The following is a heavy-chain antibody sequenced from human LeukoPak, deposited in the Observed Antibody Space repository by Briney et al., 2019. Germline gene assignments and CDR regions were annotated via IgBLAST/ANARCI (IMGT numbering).Heavy chain of an antibody. Sequence: SGPALVKPTQTLTLTCTFSGFSLSTSGMRVSWIRQPPGKALEWLARIDWADDKFYSTSLKTRLTISKDTSKNQVVLTMTNMDPVDTATYYCAREGSGWEFDYWGQGTLVTVSS. CDR3: AREGSGWEFDY. CDR1: GFSLSTSGMR. J-gene: IGHJ4*02. CDR2: IDWADDK. D-gene: IGHD6-19*01. V-gene: IGHV2-70*04.